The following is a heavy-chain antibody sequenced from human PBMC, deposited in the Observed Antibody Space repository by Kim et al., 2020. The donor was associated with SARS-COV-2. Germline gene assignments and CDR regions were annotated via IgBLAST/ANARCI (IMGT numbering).Heavy chain of an antibody. Sequence: YPGSVKGRFTISRENAKNSLYLQMNSLRAGDTAVYYCARADSSGYYYFDYWGQGTLVTVSS. J-gene: IGHJ4*02. V-gene: IGHV3-13*01. D-gene: IGHD3-22*01. CDR3: ARADSSGYYYFDY.